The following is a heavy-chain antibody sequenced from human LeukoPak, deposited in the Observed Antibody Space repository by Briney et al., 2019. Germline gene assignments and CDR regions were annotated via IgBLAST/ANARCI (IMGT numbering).Heavy chain of an antibody. J-gene: IGHJ5*02. V-gene: IGHV1-18*01. CDR3: AVVVVAATQFWFDP. CDR1: GYTFTSYG. Sequence: ASVKVSCKASGYTFTSYGISWVRQAPGQGLEWMGWISAYNGNTNYAQKLQGRVTMTTDTSTSTAYMELRSLRSDDTAVYYCAVVVVAATQFWFDPCGQGTLVTVSS. CDR2: ISAYNGNT. D-gene: IGHD2-15*01.